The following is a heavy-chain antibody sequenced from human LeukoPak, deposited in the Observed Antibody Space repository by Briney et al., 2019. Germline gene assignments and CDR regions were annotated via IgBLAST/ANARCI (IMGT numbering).Heavy chain of an antibody. V-gene: IGHV3-21*01. CDR1: GFTFSGYS. J-gene: IGHJ4*02. CDR3: SSAASGQPDY. D-gene: IGHD6-13*01. Sequence: GGSLRLSCAASGFTFSGYSMNWVRQAPGKGLEWVSSISSTSSYIYYTDSVKGRFTISRDNSKNTLFLQMNSLRPGDTAVYYCSSAASGQPDYWGQGTQVIVSS. CDR2: ISSTSSYI.